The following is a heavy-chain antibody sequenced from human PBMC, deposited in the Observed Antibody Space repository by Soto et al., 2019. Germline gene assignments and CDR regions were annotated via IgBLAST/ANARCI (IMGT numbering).Heavy chain of an antibody. Sequence: SETLSLTCTVSGGSISSYYWSCIRQPPGKGLEWIGYSYYSGSTNYNPSLKSRVTISVDTSKNQISLKLSSVTAADTAVYYCAREGGDWNYDNWGQGTLVTVS. CDR2: SYYSGST. CDR3: AREGGDWNYDN. J-gene: IGHJ4*02. CDR1: GGSISSYY. V-gene: IGHV4-59*01. D-gene: IGHD1-7*01.